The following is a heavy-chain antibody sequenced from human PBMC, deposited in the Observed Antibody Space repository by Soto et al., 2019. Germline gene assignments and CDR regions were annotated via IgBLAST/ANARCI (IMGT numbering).Heavy chain of an antibody. CDR3: ARRGGGDYKVFDY. CDR1: GGSISSYY. D-gene: IGHD2-21*02. CDR2: INYSGST. J-gene: IGHJ4*02. V-gene: IGHV4-59*01. Sequence: SETLSLTCTVSGGSISSYYWSWIRQPPGKGLEWIGHINYSGSTNYNPSLKSRVTISVDTSKNQFSLKLSSVTAADTAVYYGARRGGGDYKVFDYWGQGTLVTVSS.